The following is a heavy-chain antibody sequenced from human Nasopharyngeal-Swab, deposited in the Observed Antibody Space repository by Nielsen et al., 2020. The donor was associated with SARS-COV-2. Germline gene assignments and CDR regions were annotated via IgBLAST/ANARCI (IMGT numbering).Heavy chain of an antibody. J-gene: IGHJ4*02. D-gene: IGHD6-19*01. CDR1: GLTFSSYW. CDR2: INSDGSST. Sequence: GGSLRLSCAASGLTFSSYWMHWVRQAPGKGLVWVSRINSDGSSTSYADSVKGRFTISRDNSKNTLYLQMNSLRAEDTAVYYCARGGGDSSGWHFDYWGQGTLVTVSS. V-gene: IGHV3-74*01. CDR3: ARGGGDSSGWHFDY.